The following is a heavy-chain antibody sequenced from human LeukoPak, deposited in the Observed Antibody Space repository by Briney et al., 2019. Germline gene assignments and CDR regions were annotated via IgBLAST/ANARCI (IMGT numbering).Heavy chain of an antibody. Sequence: GGSLRLSCAASGFTFSSYWMHWVRQAPGKGLVWVSRIKSDGSATSYADSVKGRFTISRDNAKNTLYLQMNSLRAEDTAVYYCHSYDSSGYGIWGQGTMVTVSS. D-gene: IGHD3-22*01. V-gene: IGHV3-74*01. J-gene: IGHJ3*02. CDR3: HSYDSSGYGI. CDR2: IKSDGSAT. CDR1: GFTFSSYW.